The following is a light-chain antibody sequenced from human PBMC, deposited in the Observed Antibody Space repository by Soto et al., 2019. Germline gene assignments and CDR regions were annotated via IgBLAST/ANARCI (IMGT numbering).Light chain of an antibody. V-gene: IGKV1-9*01. CDR1: QAIGSF. CDR3: QELKNFPLT. CDR2: AAS. Sequence: DIQLTQSPSFLSASIGDRVTFTCRASQAIGSFLAWYQQKPGKAPNLLISAASTLQSGVPSRFSGSGSWTEFTLTISSLQPEDFATYYYQELKNFPLTFGGGTKVEIK. J-gene: IGKJ4*01.